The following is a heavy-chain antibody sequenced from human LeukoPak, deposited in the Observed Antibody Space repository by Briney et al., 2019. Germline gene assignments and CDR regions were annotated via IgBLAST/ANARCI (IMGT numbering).Heavy chain of an antibody. J-gene: IGHJ4*02. CDR2: MSDDGSNK. D-gene: IGHD3-10*01. Sequence: GRSLRLSCAASGFIFSSYAMHWVRQAPGKGLEWVAVMSDDGSNKYYADSVKGRFTISRDNSKNTLYLQMNSLRAEDTAVYYCASGASYGSGTNRLFDYWGQGALVIVSS. CDR1: GFIFSSYA. V-gene: IGHV3-30-3*01. CDR3: ASGASYGSGTNRLFDY.